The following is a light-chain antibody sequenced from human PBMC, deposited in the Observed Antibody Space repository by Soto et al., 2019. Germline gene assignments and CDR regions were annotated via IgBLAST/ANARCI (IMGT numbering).Light chain of an antibody. CDR1: SSDVGAYNY. CDR3: RSYTSSSTLRGV. CDR2: DVT. Sequence: QSALTQPASVSGSPGQSITISCTGTSSDVGAYNYVSWYQQHPGKAPKLMIYDVTNRPSGVSNRFSGSKSGNTASLTISGLQAEDEAEYYCRSYTSSSTLRGVFGPGTKVTVL. J-gene: IGLJ1*01. V-gene: IGLV2-14*03.